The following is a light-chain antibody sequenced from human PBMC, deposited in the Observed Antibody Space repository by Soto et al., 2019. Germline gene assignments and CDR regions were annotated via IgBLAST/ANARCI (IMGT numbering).Light chain of an antibody. J-gene: IGKJ2*01. Sequence: DIVMTQSPDSLAVSLGERATINCKSSQSVSYNSKNYLAWYQQKPGQPPKLLIYWASTRESGVPDRFSGSGSGTDFTLTISSLQAEDVAVYYCQQYYSSPYTFVQGTKLEIK. CDR3: QQYYSSPYT. CDR1: QSVSYNSKNY. CDR2: WAS. V-gene: IGKV4-1*01.